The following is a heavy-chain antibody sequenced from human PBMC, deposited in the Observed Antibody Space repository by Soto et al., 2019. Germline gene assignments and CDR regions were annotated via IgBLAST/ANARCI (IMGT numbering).Heavy chain of an antibody. V-gene: IGHV4-59*11. CDR3: ARYDYDNNIYSIDY. CDR1: GGSISSHY. D-gene: IGHD3-22*01. Sequence: PSETLSLTCNVSGGSISSHYWSWIRQPPGKGLEWIGYIYYNVNTKYNPSLQSRVSISMDVSTNQCSLKLNSATAADTAVYYCARYDYDNNIYSIDYWGQGALVTVSS. CDR2: IYYNVNT. J-gene: IGHJ4*02.